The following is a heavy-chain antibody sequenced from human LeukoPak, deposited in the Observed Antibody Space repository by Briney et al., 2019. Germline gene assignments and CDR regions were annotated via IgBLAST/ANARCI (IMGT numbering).Heavy chain of an antibody. CDR2: ISGYNGNT. V-gene: IGHV1-18*01. J-gene: IGHJ3*02. D-gene: IGHD3-10*01. CDR3: ARDRDPSSPYDAFDI. Sequence: ASVKVSCKASGYTFTTYNINWVRQAPGQGLEWMGWISGYNGNTNYAQKLQGRVTMTTDTSTSTAYMELRSLRSDDTAVYYCARDRDPSSPYDAFDIWGQGTMVTVSS. CDR1: GYTFTTYN.